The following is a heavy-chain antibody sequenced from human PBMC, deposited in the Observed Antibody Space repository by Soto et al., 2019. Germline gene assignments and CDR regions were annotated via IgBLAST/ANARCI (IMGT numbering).Heavy chain of an antibody. D-gene: IGHD6-6*01. Sequence: PSETLSLTCAVSGGSISSGGYSWSWIRQPPGKGLEWIGCIYHSGSTYYNPSLKSRVTISVDRSKNQFSLKLSSVTAADTAVYYCAGGIAARPLGYWGQGTLVTVSS. CDR3: AGGIAARPLGY. CDR1: GGSISSGGYS. CDR2: IYHSGST. V-gene: IGHV4-30-2*01. J-gene: IGHJ4*02.